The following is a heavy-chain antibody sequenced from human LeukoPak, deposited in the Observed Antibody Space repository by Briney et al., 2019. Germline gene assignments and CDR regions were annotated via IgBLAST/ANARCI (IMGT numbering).Heavy chain of an antibody. J-gene: IGHJ4*02. V-gene: IGHV4-59*12. Sequence: SETLSLTCTVSGGSISSYYWSRIRQPPGKGLEWVGQIYYRGTTNYNPSLKSRVTISIDTSKNQFSLKLNSVTAADTAVYYCARVLYYYDSSGPDYWGQGTLVTVSS. CDR3: ARVLYYYDSSGPDY. CDR2: IYYRGTT. D-gene: IGHD3-22*01. CDR1: GGSISSYY.